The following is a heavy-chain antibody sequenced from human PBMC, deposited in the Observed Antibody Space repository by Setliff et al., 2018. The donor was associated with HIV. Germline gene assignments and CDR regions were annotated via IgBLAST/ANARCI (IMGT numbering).Heavy chain of an antibody. CDR2: IHHSGTA. V-gene: IGHV4-34*01. D-gene: IGHD3-10*01. Sequence: SETLSLTCAVYGGSSNDYYWNWIRQPPGKGLEWIGSIHHSGTAYDNPSLKSRVTISVDPSKNQILLRLSSVTAADTAVYYCARLSGGMVPNYWGQGTLVTVSS. J-gene: IGHJ4*02. CDR1: GGSSNDYY. CDR3: ARLSGGMVPNY.